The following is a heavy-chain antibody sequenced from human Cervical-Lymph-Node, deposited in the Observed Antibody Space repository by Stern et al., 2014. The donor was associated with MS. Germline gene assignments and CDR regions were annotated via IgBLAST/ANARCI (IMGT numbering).Heavy chain of an antibody. D-gene: IGHD3-22*01. CDR3: TTVRYDRSAKPDF. J-gene: IGHJ4*02. CDR1: GFTFKNAW. Sequence: VQLVQSGGGLVKPGGSLRLSCAASGFTFKNAWMSWVRQAPGKGLEWVGRIKDKIDGGTTDYAAPVKVRFTISRDDSKDTLYLELNSLKTEDTAVYYCTTVRYDRSAKPDFWGQGTLVTVSS. CDR2: IKDKIDGGTT. V-gene: IGHV3-15*01.